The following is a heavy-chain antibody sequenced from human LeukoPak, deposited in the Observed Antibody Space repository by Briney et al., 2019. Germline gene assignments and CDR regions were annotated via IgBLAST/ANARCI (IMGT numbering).Heavy chain of an antibody. V-gene: IGHV4-34*01. CDR3: ARGTEYSSSTSRWYYYYYYYMDV. CDR2: INHSGST. Sequence: SETLSLTCTVSGGSISSYYWNWIRQPPGKGLEWIGEINHSGSTNYNPSLKSRVTISVDTSKNQFSLKLSSVTAADTAVYYCARGTEYSSSTSRWYYYYYYYMDVWGKGTTVTVSS. J-gene: IGHJ6*03. CDR1: GGSISSYY. D-gene: IGHD6-6*01.